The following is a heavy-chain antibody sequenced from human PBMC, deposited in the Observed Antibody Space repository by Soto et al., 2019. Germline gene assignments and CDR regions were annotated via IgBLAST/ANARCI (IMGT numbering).Heavy chain of an antibody. V-gene: IGHV3-23*01. CDR2: IGGSGGST. CDR3: AKVLEYDFWAPDV. CDR1: GFTFSSYA. J-gene: IGHJ6*04. Sequence: GGSLRLSCAASGFTFSSYAMSWVRQAPGKGLEWVSAIGGSGGSTYYADAVKGPFNISRDNSKNTLYLQINSLRADDTAVYYCAKVLEYDFWAPDVWGKGTTVTVSS. D-gene: IGHD3-3*01.